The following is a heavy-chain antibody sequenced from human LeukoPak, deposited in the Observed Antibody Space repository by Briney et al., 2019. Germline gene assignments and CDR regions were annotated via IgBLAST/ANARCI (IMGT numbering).Heavy chain of an antibody. CDR3: VRSLERFGTRDY. CDR1: EFIFCAYW. D-gene: IGHD3-10*01. Sequence: PGGSLRLSCAASEFIFCAYWMTWVRRAPGKGLEWVANINQAGSEKYYMDSVKGRFTISRDNAKKSLFLQMNSLTAEDTGLYYCVRSLERFGTRDYWGQGTLVTVSS. CDR2: INQAGSEK. V-gene: IGHV3-7*01. J-gene: IGHJ4*02.